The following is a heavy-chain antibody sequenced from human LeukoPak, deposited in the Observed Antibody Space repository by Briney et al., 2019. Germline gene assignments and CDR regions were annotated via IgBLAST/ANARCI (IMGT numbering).Heavy chain of an antibody. J-gene: IGHJ4*02. CDR3: ARDEVGDVEMAD. V-gene: IGHV1-69*04. CDR2: IIPILGIA. D-gene: IGHD5-24*01. CDR1: GGTFSSYA. Sequence: GSSVKVSCKASGGTFSSYAISWVRQAPGQGLEWMGRIIPILGIANYAQKFQGRVTITADKSTSTAYMELSSLRSEDTAVYYCARDEVGDVEMADWGQGTLVTVSS.